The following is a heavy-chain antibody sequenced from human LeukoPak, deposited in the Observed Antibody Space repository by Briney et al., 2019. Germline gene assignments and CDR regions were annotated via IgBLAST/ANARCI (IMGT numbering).Heavy chain of an antibody. J-gene: IGHJ4*02. V-gene: IGHV3-30*03. CDR2: ISDDGSKK. D-gene: IGHD3/OR15-3a*01. Sequence: PGGSLRLSCAASGFTFSRYGMHWVRQAPGKGLECVALISDDGSKKYYADSVKGQVTISRDDSKNTLYLQMSSLRAEDTAMYYCARWNGDFLTDYYLDDWGQGTLVTVSS. CDR1: GFTFSRYG. CDR3: ARWNGDFLTDYYLDD.